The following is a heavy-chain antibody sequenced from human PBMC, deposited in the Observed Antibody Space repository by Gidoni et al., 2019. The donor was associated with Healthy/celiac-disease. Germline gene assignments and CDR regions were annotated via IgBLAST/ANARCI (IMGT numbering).Heavy chain of an antibody. CDR1: GGSFSGYY. CDR2: INHSGST. Sequence: QVQLQQWGAGLLKPSEPLSLTCAVYGGSFSGYYWSWIRQPPGKGLEWIGEINHSGSTNYNPSLKSRVTISVDTSNNQFSLKLSSVTAADTAVYYCAREVVAAKDWFDPWGQGTLVTVSS. J-gene: IGHJ5*02. D-gene: IGHD2-15*01. CDR3: AREVVAAKDWFDP. V-gene: IGHV4-34*01.